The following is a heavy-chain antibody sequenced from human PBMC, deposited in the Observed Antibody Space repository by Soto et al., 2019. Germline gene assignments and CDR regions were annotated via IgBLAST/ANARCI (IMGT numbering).Heavy chain of an antibody. CDR1: GFTFSSYW. CDR2: IKQDGTDK. D-gene: IGHD3-16*02. CDR3: ARGRGYDYIWGSYRYLDY. V-gene: IGHV3-7*03. J-gene: IGHJ4*02. Sequence: GGSLRLSCAASGFTFSSYWMSWVRQAPGKGLEWVANIKQDGTDKYYVGSVKGRFTISRDNAKNSLYLQMNSLRAEDTAVYYCARGRGYDYIWGSYRYLDYWGQGTLVTAPQ.